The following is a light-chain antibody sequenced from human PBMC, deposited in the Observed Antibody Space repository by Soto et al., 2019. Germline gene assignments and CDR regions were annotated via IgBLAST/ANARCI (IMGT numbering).Light chain of an antibody. J-gene: IGKJ1*01. Sequence: DLQMTQSPSSLSASVGDRVTITCRASQSISSYLNWYHQKPGKAPKLLIYSASSLQSAVPSRFSRSGSDTDFTLTISSLQPEDFATYYCQQSYTTPWTFGQGTKVEIK. CDR1: QSISSY. CDR3: QQSYTTPWT. CDR2: SAS. V-gene: IGKV1-39*01.